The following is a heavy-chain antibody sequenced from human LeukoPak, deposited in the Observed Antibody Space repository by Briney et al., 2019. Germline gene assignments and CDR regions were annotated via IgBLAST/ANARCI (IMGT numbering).Heavy chain of an antibody. Sequence: ASVKVSCKVSGYTLTELSMHWVRQAPGKGLEWMGGFDPEDGETIYAQEFQGRVTMTEDTSTDTAYMELSSLRSEDTAVYYCATVNDVVVPAALGLFSFWGQGTLVTVSS. CDR3: ATVNDVVVPAALGLFSF. CDR1: GYTLTELS. J-gene: IGHJ4*02. V-gene: IGHV1-24*01. D-gene: IGHD2-2*01. CDR2: FDPEDGET.